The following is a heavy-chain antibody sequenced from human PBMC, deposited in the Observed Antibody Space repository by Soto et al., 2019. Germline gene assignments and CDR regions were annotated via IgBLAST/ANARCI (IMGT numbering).Heavy chain of an antibody. CDR1: GGSISSGGYY. D-gene: IGHD2-2*01. CDR3: ARFYCSSTSCYANWFDP. V-gene: IGHV4-31*03. CDR2: IYYSGST. J-gene: IGHJ5*02. Sequence: SETLSLTCTVSGGSISSGGYYWSWIRQHPGKGLEWIGYIYYSGSTYYNPSLKSRVTISVDTSKNQFSLKLSSVTAADTAVYYCARFYCSSTSCYANWFDPWGQGTLVTVSS.